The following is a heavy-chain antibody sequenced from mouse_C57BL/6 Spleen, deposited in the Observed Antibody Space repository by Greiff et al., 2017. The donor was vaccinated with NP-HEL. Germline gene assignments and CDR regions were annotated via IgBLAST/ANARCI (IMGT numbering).Heavy chain of an antibody. D-gene: IGHD2-14*01. CDR1: GYTFTDYY. Sequence: EVQLQQSGPELVKPGASVKISCKASGYTFTDYYMNWVKQSHGKSLEWIGDINPNNGGTSYNQKFKGKATLTVDKSSSTAYMELRSLTSEDSAVYYCARSGTIGDYWGQGTTLTVSS. CDR3: ARSGTIGDY. CDR2: INPNNGGT. V-gene: IGHV1-26*01. J-gene: IGHJ2*01.